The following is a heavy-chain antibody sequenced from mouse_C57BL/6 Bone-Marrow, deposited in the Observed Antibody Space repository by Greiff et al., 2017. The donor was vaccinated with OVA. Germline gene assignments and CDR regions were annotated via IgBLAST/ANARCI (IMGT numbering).Heavy chain of an antibody. CDR3: ARVGLYSWYFDV. D-gene: IGHD1-1*01. V-gene: IGHV1-66*01. CDR1: GYSFTSYY. Sequence: VMLVESGPELVKPGASVKISCKASGYSFTSYYIHWVQQRPGQGLECIGWIYPGSGNTKYNEKFKGKATLTADTSSSTAYMQLSSLTSEDSAVYYCARVGLYSWYFDVWGTGTTVTVSS. J-gene: IGHJ1*03. CDR2: IYPGSGNT.